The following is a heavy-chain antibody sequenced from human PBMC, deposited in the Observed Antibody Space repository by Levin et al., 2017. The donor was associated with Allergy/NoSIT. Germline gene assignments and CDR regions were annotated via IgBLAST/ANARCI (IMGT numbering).Heavy chain of an antibody. V-gene: IGHV3-23*01. J-gene: IGHJ4*02. CDR3: AKALTLTGYSSGWYTEDNYYFDY. D-gene: IGHD6-13*01. CDR2: ISGSGGST. CDR1: GFSFTTYG. Sequence: GGSLRLSCAASGFSFTTYGMSWVRQAPGKGLEWVSAISGSGGSTYYADSVKGRFTISRDKSKNTLYLEMNSLRAEDTAVYYCAKALTLTGYSSGWYTEDNYYFDYWGQGTLVTVSS.